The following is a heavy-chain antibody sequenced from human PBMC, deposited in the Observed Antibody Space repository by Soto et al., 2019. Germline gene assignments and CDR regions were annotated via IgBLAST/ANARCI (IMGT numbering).Heavy chain of an antibody. CDR1: EFTFSTYS. J-gene: IGHJ6*02. CDR3: ASNYDFWSGYPYAYYYYGMDV. Sequence: PGGSLRLSCAASEFTFSTYSMNWVRQAPGKGLEWVAVISYDGSNKYYADSVKGRFTISRDNSKNTLYLQMNSLRAEDTAVYYCASNYDFWSGYPYAYYYYGMDVWGQGTTDTVSS. V-gene: IGHV3-30*03. D-gene: IGHD3-3*01. CDR2: ISYDGSNK.